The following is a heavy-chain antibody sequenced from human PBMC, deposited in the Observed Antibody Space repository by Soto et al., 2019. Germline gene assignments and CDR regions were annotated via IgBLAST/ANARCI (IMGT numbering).Heavy chain of an antibody. Sequence: PSETLSLTCTVSGGSINSGGYYWNWIRQHPGKGLEWIGYIYYSGSTYYNPSLKSRATISIDTSKNQIALNLSSVTAADTAVYFCVRTFPPAPRVVLSHSWFVPWGPGTLVTVSS. V-gene: IGHV4-61*08. CDR1: GGSINSGGYY. CDR2: IYYSGST. CDR3: VRTFPPAPRVVLSHSWFVP. J-gene: IGHJ5*02. D-gene: IGHD2-2*01.